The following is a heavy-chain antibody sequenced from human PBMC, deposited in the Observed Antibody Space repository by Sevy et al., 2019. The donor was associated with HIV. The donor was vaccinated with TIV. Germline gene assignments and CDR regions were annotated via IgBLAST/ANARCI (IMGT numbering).Heavy chain of an antibody. CDR3: AKAENRPYSSGWYDY. J-gene: IGHJ4*02. Sequence: GGSLRLSCAASGFTFDDYAMHWVRQAPGKGLEWVSGISWHSANIGYADSVKGRFTISRDNAKNSLYLQMKSLRAEDTALYYCAKAENRPYSSGWYDYWGQGTLVTVSS. V-gene: IGHV3-9*01. D-gene: IGHD6-19*01. CDR2: ISWHSANI. CDR1: GFTFDDYA.